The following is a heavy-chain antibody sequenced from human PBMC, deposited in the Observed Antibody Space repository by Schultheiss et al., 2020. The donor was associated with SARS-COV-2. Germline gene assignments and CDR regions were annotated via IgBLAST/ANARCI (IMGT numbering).Heavy chain of an antibody. J-gene: IGHJ4*02. CDR1: GFSVSSTY. CDR2: FNSGGST. Sequence: GGSLRLSCAASGFSVSSTYINWVRQPPGKGLEWVSVFNSGGSTYYADSVKGRFTISRDNSKNTLYLQMNSLRAEDTAVYYCARGRVGDGDFNDYWGQGTLVTVSS. CDR3: ARGRVGDGDFNDY. V-gene: IGHV3-53*05. D-gene: IGHD4-17*01.